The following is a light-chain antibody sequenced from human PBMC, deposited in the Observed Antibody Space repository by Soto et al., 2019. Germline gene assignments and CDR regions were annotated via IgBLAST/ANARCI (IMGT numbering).Light chain of an antibody. J-gene: IGLJ1*01. Sequence: QSALTQPASVSGSPGQSIAISCTGTSSDVGGYNYVSWYQQHPGKAPKLIIYDVSNRPSGVSNRFSGSKSGNAASLTISGLQAEDEADYYCSSYTSISLYVFGTGTKVTVL. CDR1: SSDVGGYNY. V-gene: IGLV2-14*01. CDR3: SSYTSISLYV. CDR2: DVS.